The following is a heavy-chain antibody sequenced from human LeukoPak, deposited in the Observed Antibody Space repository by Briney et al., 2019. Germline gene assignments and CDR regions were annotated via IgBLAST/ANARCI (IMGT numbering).Heavy chain of an antibody. CDR1: GGSISSGGYS. CDR2: IYTSGST. J-gene: IGHJ3*02. V-gene: IGHV4-61*02. CDR3: ARDTDAFDI. Sequence: PSETLSLTCAVSGGSISSGGYSWSWIRQPAGKGLEWIGRIYTSGSTNYNPSLKSRVTISVDTSKNQFSLKLSSVTAADTAVYYCARDTDAFDIWGQGTMVTVSS.